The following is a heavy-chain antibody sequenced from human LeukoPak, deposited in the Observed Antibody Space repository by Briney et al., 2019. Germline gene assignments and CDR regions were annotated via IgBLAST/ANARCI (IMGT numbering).Heavy chain of an antibody. V-gene: IGHV1-2*06. D-gene: IGHD3-22*01. Sequence: ASVKVSCKASGYTFTGYYMHWVRQALGQGLEWMGRINPNSGGTNYAQKFQGRVTMTRDTSISTAYMELSRLRSDDTAVYYCASLTSGYLLEYFQHWGQGTLVTVSS. J-gene: IGHJ1*01. CDR3: ASLTSGYLLEYFQH. CDR1: GYTFTGYY. CDR2: INPNSGGT.